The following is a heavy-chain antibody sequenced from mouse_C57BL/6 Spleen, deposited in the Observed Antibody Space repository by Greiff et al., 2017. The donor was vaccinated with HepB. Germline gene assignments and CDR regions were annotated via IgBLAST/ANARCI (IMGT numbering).Heavy chain of an antibody. D-gene: IGHD1-1*01. CDR1: GYTFTSYG. Sequence: VQLQQSGAELARPGASVKLSCKASGYTFTSYGISWVKQRTGQGLEWIGEIYPRSGNTYYNEKFKGKATLTADKSSSTAYMELRSLTSEDSAVYFCARAPLITTVPSLYAMDYWGQGTSVTVSS. CDR3: ARAPLITTVPSLYAMDY. J-gene: IGHJ4*01. CDR2: IYPRSGNT. V-gene: IGHV1-81*01.